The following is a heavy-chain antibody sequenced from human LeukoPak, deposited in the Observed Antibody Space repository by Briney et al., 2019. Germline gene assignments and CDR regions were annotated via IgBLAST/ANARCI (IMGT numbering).Heavy chain of an antibody. D-gene: IGHD1-20*01. CDR1: GFTFSSYR. Sequence: GGFLRLSCAASGFTFSSYRMNWVRQAPGKGLEWVANIKRDGKEKHYVDSVKGRFTISRDNARNSLYLQMSSLRAEDTAVYYCAKDGAYDWNDKSDYWGQGTLVTVSS. CDR2: IKRDGKEK. CDR3: AKDGAYDWNDKSDY. V-gene: IGHV3-7*01. J-gene: IGHJ4*02.